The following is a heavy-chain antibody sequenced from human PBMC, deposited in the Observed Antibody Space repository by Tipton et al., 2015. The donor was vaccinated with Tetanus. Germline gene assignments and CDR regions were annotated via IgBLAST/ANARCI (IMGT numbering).Heavy chain of an antibody. CDR3: MRRALSTSTRRGWFDP. D-gene: IGHD1-1*01. CDR1: GGAVSTEYYY. Sequence: GLVKPSETLSLTCTVAGGAVSTEYYYWGWIRQPPGKGLEWIGDIYYTGNTYYNPSLQNRVTISVDTSKNQWSLRLNSVTAADTAVYYCMRRALSTSTRRGWFDPWGLGTLVIVSS. J-gene: IGHJ5*02. CDR2: IYYTGNT. V-gene: IGHV4-39*01.